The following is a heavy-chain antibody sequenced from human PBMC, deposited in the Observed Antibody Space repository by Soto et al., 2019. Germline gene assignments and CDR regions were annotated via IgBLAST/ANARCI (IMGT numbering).Heavy chain of an antibody. D-gene: IGHD6-13*01. CDR3: AKDGGYSRPRGMDY. J-gene: IGHJ4*02. Sequence: QVQLVESGGGVVQPGRSLRLSCAASGFTFSSYGMHWVRQAPGKGLEWVAVISYDGSNKYYADSVKGRFTISRDNSKNTLYLQMNSLRAEDTAVYYCAKDGGYSRPRGMDYWGQGTLVTVSS. CDR2: ISYDGSNK. V-gene: IGHV3-30*18. CDR1: GFTFSSYG.